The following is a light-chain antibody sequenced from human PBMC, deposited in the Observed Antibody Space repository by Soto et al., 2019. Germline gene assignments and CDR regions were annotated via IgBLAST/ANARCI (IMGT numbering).Light chain of an antibody. J-gene: IGKJ4*01. CDR1: QTISFW. Sequence: DIQMTQSPSTLSASVGDRVTITCRASQTISFWLAWYQQKPGKAPKLLIYTASSLESGVPSRFSGSGSGTEFTLTISSLQPDDFATYSCLHYANYPISFGGGTKVEIK. CDR2: TAS. CDR3: LHYANYPIS. V-gene: IGKV1-5*03.